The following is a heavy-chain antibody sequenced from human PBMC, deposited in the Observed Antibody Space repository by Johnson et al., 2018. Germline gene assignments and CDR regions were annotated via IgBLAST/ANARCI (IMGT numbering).Heavy chain of an antibody. V-gene: IGHV3-23*04. D-gene: IGHD5-18*01. CDR2: ISGSGGST. CDR1: GFTFSSYA. J-gene: IGHJ6*02. CDR3: ARDKGYSYGENYYSYGMDV. Sequence: EVQLVQSGGGLVQXGGSLRLSCAASGFTFSSYAMSWVRQAPGKGLEWVSAISGSGGSTYYADSVKGRFPISRDNSKNTLYLQINSLRAEDTAVYYCARDKGYSYGENYYSYGMDVWGQGTTVTVSS.